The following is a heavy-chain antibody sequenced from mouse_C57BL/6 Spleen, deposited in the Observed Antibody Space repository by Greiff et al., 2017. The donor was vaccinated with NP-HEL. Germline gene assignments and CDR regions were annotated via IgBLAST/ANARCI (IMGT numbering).Heavy chain of an antibody. CDR2: IYPGSGST. V-gene: IGHV1-55*01. CDR1: GYTFTSYW. CDR3: ARPVYGNYLYYFDY. J-gene: IGHJ2*01. D-gene: IGHD2-1*01. Sequence: QVQLQQPGAELVKPGASVKMSCKASGYTFTSYWITWVKQRPGQGLEWIGDIYPGSGSTNYNEKFKSKATLTVYTSSSTADMQLSSLTSEDSAVYYCARPVYGNYLYYFDYWGQGTTLTVSS.